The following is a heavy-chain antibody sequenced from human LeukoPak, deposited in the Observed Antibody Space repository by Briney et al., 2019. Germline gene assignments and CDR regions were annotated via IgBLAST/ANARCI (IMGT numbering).Heavy chain of an antibody. CDR2: ISAYNGNT. CDR1: GYTFTSYG. V-gene: IGHV1-18*01. CDR3: ARGRRYCSSTSCSFDY. J-gene: IGHJ4*02. D-gene: IGHD2-2*01. Sequence: GASVKVSCKASGYTFTSYGISWVRQAPGQGLEWMGWISAYNGNTNYAQKLQGRVTMTTDTSTSTAYMELRSLRSDDTAVYYCARGRRYCSSTSCSFDYWGQGTLVTVSS.